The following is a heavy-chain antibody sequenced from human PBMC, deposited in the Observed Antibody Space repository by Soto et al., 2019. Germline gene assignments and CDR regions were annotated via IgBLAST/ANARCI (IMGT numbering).Heavy chain of an antibody. J-gene: IGHJ6*03. CDR1: GFTFSDYT. V-gene: IGHV3-23*01. D-gene: IGHD2-2*01. CDR3: GARYCGSTSCYDTGYYYYYMDV. CDR2: ISVSGGGT. Sequence: PGGSLRLSCAASGFTFSDYTMSWVRQAPGKGLEWVSAISVSGGGTYYADSVKGRFTISRDNSKNTLYLQMNSLRAEDTAIYYCGARYCGSTSCYDTGYYYYYMDVWGKGTTVTVSS.